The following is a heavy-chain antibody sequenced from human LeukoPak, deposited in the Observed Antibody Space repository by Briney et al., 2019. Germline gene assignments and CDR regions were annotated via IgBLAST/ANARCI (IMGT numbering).Heavy chain of an antibody. D-gene: IGHD1-26*01. CDR3: ARSGELGVDY. V-gene: IGHV1-2*02. J-gene: IGHJ4*02. CDR1: RYTFTGYY. Sequence: ASVKVSCKASRYTFTGYYMHWVRQAPGQGLEWMGWINPYSGGTYHAQKFQGRVTMTRDTSISTAYMELSRLRSDDTAVYYCARSGELGVDYWGQGTLVTVSS. CDR2: INPYSGGT.